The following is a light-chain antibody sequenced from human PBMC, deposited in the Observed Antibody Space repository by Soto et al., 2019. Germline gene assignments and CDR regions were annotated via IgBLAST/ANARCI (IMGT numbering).Light chain of an antibody. CDR2: EVS. J-gene: IGLJ2*01. CDR3: SSYTSSRPYVV. V-gene: IGLV2-14*01. Sequence: QSALTQPASVSGSPGQSITISCTGTSSDVGGYNYVSWYQHHPGKAPKLMIYEVSNRPSGVSNRFSGSKSGNTASLTISGLHAEDEAYYYCSSYTSSRPYVVFGGGTKLTVL. CDR1: SSDVGGYNY.